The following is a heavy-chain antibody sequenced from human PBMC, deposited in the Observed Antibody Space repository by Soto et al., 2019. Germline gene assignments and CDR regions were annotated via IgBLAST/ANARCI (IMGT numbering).Heavy chain of an antibody. J-gene: IGHJ6*02. V-gene: IGHV1-2*04. CDR3: ARTPSLRGYVHYYYGMDV. Sequence: QVQLVQSGAEVKKPGASVKVSCKASGYTFTGYYMHWVRQAPGQGLEWMGWINPNSGGTNYAQKFQGWVTMTRDTSISTAYMELSRLRSDDTAVYYCARTPSLRGYVHYYYGMDVWGQGTTVTVSS. CDR1: GYTFTGYY. D-gene: IGHD5-18*01. CDR2: INPNSGGT.